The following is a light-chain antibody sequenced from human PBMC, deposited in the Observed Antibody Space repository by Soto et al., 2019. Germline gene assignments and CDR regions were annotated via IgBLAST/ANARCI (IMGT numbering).Light chain of an antibody. CDR1: QDVSSN. CDR2: GAS. V-gene: IGKV3-15*01. J-gene: IGKJ4*01. Sequence: EMVVTQSPATLPVSPGERATLSCRASQDVSSNLAWYQQKPGQAPRLLIYGASTRATGTPARFSGSGSGTEFTLTISSLQSEDYAVYFCQQYIRWPLTFGGGTKVEIK. CDR3: QQYIRWPLT.